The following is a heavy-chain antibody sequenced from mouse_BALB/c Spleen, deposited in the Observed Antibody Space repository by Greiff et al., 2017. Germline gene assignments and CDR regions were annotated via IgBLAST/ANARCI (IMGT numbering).Heavy chain of an antibody. D-gene: IGHD1-1*01. V-gene: IGHV5-6*01. Sequence: EVMLVESGGDLVKPGGSLKLSCAASGFTFSSYGMSWVRQTPDKRLEWVATISSGGSYTYYPDSVKGRFTISRDNAKNTLYLQMSSLKSEDTAMYYCASDYYGSSYGYFDVWGAGTTVTVSS. J-gene: IGHJ1*01. CDR3: ASDYYGSSYGYFDV. CDR2: ISSGGSYT. CDR1: GFTFSSYG.